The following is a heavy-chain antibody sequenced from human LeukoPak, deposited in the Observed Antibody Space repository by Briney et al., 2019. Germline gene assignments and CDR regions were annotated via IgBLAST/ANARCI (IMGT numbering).Heavy chain of an antibody. J-gene: IGHJ4*02. CDR1: GGSISSSNW. CDR2: IYHSGST. V-gene: IGHV4-4*02. D-gene: IGHD6-13*01. CDR3: ATREIAAAGTLFDY. Sequence: SKTLSLTCTVSGGSISSSNWWSWVRQPPGKGLEWIGEIYHSGSTNYNPSLKSRVTISVDKSKNQFSLKLSSVTAADTAVYYCATREIAAAGTLFDYWGQGTLVTVSS.